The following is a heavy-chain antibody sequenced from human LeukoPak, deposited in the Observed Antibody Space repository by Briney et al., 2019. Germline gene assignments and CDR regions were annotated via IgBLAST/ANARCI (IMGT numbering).Heavy chain of an antibody. V-gene: IGHV3-66*01. CDR3: ASSTVTTSSYYYYGMDV. J-gene: IGHJ6*02. CDR1: GFTVSSNY. CDR2: IYSGGST. Sequence: GGSLRLSCAASGFTVSSNYMSWVRQAPGKGLEWVPVIYSGGSTYYADSVKGRFTISRDNSKNTLYLQMNSLRAEDTAVYYCASSTVTTSSYYYYGMDVWGQGTTVTVSS. D-gene: IGHD4-11*01.